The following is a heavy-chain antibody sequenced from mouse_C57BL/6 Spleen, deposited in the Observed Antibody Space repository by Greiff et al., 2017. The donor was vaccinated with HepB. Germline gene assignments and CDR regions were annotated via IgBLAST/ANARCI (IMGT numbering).Heavy chain of an antibody. CDR1: GFSLTSYG. V-gene: IGHV2-2*01. CDR3: ARNSHYDPAWFAY. J-gene: IGHJ3*01. CDR2: IWSGGST. Sequence: VQRVESGPGLVQPSQSLSITCTVSGFSLTSYGVHWVRQSPGKGLEWLGVIWSGGSTDYNAAFISRLSISKDNSKSQVFFKMNSLQADDTAIYYCARNSHYDPAWFAYWGQGTLVTVSA. D-gene: IGHD2-4*01.